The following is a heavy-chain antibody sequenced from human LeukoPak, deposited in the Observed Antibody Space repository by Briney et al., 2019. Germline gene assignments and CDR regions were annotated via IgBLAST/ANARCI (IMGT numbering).Heavy chain of an antibody. V-gene: IGHV3-21*01. CDR2: ISSSSSYI. Sequence: GGSLRLSCAASGFTFSSYSMNWVRQAPGKGPEWVSSISSSSSYIYYADSVKGRFTISRDNAKNSLYLQMNSLRAENTAVYYCARDLIYCSSTSCYVVAFDIWGQGTMVTVSS. J-gene: IGHJ3*02. CDR3: ARDLIYCSSTSCYVVAFDI. D-gene: IGHD2-2*01. CDR1: GFTFSSYS.